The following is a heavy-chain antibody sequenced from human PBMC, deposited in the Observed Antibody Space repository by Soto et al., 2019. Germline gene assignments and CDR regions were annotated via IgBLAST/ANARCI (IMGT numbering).Heavy chain of an antibody. V-gene: IGHV3-48*01. CDR1: GFTFSYYS. Sequence: EVQVVESGGGLVQPGGSLRLSCAASGFTFSYYSMNWVREAPGKGLEWVSYISSSSSTIFYADSVKGRFTISRDNARNSLFLQMNSLRAEDTAVYYCARDIDGGGQGTLVTVSS. CDR3: ARDIDG. CDR2: ISSSSSTI. J-gene: IGHJ4*02. D-gene: IGHD2-15*01.